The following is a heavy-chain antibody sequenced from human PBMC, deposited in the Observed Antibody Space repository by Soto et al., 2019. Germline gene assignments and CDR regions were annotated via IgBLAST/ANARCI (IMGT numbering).Heavy chain of an antibody. CDR3: ARESRRYTSSVGFYNGMDV. CDR2: IYNSGSR. D-gene: IGHD6-6*01. J-gene: IGHJ6*02. Sequence: SETLSLTCNVPGGSITRGGYYWTWIRQHPGKGLEWIGYIYNSGSRYYNPSLKSRLTISMDTSNNQFSLRMTSVTAADTAIYYCARESRRYTSSVGFYNGMDVWGQGTTVTVSS. V-gene: IGHV4-31*03. CDR1: GGSITRGGYY.